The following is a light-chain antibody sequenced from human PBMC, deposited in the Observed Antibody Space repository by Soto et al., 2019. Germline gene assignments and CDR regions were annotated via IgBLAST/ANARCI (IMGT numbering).Light chain of an antibody. V-gene: IGKV4-1*01. CDR3: QQYYSTPVT. CDR2: WTS. J-gene: IGKJ3*01. Sequence: DIVMTQSPASLAVSLGERATINCKSSQSVLYSSNNKNYLAWYQQKPGQPPNLLIYWTSTRESGVPDRFSGSGSGTDFTLTISSLQAEDVAVYYCQQYYSTPVTFGPGTKVDIK. CDR1: QSVLYSSNNKNY.